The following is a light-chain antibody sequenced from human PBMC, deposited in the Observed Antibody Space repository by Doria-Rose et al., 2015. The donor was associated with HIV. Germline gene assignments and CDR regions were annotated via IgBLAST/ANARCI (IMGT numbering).Light chain of an antibody. CDR1: QSVSSSY. CDR2: GAS. Sequence: TQSPGTLSLSQGERATLSCRASQSVSSSYLAWYQQKPGPAPRLLIYGASSRATGIPDRFSGSGAGTDFTLTISRLEPEDFAVYYCQQYGTSPSITFGQGTLLEIK. V-gene: IGKV3-20*01. CDR3: QQYGTSPSIT. J-gene: IGKJ5*01.